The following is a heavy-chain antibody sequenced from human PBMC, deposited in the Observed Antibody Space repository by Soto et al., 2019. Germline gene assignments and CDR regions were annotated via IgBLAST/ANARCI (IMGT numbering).Heavy chain of an antibody. CDR3: TTPGYSSGWYEPGQYDAFDI. J-gene: IGHJ3*02. Sequence: GGSLRLSCAASGFTFSNAWMNWVRQAPGKGLEWVGRIKSKTDGGTTDYAAPVKGRFTISRDDSKNTLYLQMNSLRTEDTAVYYCTTPGYSSGWYEPGQYDAFDIWGKGTMVTVAS. D-gene: IGHD6-19*01. V-gene: IGHV3-15*07. CDR2: IKSKTDGGTT. CDR1: GFTFSNAW.